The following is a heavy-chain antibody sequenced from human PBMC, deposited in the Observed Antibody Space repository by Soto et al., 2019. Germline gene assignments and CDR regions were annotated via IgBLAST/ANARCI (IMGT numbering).Heavy chain of an antibody. CDR2: INSGGST. Sequence: EVQLVESGGGLIQPGGSLRLSCAASGFTVSSNYMSWVRQAPGKGLEWVSVINSGGSTYYADSVEGRFTISRDNSKNTRYLQLTSQRAENTTVYYGATASPGNSRWNVGYWGERALVTVSS. D-gene: IGHD6-13*01. CDR3: ATASPGNSRWNVGY. J-gene: IGHJ4*02. CDR1: GFTVSSNY. V-gene: IGHV3-53*01.